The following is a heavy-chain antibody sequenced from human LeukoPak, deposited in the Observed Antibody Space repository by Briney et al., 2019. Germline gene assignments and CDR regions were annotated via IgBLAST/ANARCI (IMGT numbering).Heavy chain of an antibody. J-gene: IGHJ4*02. CDR3: ARITGS. CDR2: IYYSGST. V-gene: IGHV4-59*11. D-gene: IGHD1-14*01. Sequence: SETLSLTCTVSGGSITSHYWSWIRQPPGQGLEWIGYIYYSGSTNCNPSLKSRVTISVDTSKNQFSLKLSSVTAADTAVYYCARITGSWGQGTLVTVSS. CDR1: GGSITSHY.